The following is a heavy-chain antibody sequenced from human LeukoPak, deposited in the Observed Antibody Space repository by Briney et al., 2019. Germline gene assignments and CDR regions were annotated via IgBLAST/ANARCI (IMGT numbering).Heavy chain of an antibody. CDR3: ARGRQHLGYSYRPNDAFDI. Sequence: GGSLRLSCAASGFTFSSYSMNWVRQAPGRGLEWVSYISSSSSTIYYADSVKGRFTISRDNAKNSLYLQMNSLRAEDTAVYYCARGRQHLGYSYRPNDAFDIWGQGTMVTVSS. D-gene: IGHD5-18*01. CDR2: ISSSSSTI. J-gene: IGHJ3*02. CDR1: GFTFSSYS. V-gene: IGHV3-48*04.